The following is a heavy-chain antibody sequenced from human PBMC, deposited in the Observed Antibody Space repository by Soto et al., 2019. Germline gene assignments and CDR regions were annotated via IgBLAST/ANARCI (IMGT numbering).Heavy chain of an antibody. D-gene: IGHD6-6*01. CDR1: GFTSGVYA. J-gene: IGHJ6*01. CDR3: TRGTRPYGMYV. Sequence: GFLSLYFTCCGFTSGVYAMSWFRRDQGKGLEWVGYIRGKAYGGTTEWAGSGRGRFTISKDDSKRIDYLQMNSLKTEDTGVYGSTRGTRPYGMYVWGQGTRVAVSS. V-gene: IGHV3-49*03. CDR2: IRGKAYGGTT.